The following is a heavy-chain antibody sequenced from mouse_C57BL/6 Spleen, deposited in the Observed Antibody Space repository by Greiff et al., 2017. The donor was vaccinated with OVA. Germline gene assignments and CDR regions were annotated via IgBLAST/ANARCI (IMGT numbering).Heavy chain of an antibody. CDR3: TREGLRWYFDV. CDR1: GYTFTDYE. D-gene: IGHD2-2*01. Sequence: VQLQQSGAELVRPGASVTLSCKASGYTFTDYEMHWVKQTPVHGLEWIGAIDPETGGTAYNQKFKGKAILTADKSSSTAYMELRSLTSEDSAVYYCTREGLRWYFDVWGTGTTVTVSS. CDR2: IDPETGGT. J-gene: IGHJ1*03. V-gene: IGHV1-15*01.